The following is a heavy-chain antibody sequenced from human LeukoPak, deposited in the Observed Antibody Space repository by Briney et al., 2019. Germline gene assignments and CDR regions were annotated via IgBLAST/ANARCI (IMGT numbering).Heavy chain of an antibody. V-gene: IGHV4-38-2*02. CDR1: GYSISSGYY. D-gene: IGHD1-26*01. Sequence: SETLSLTCTVSGYSISSGYYWGWVRQPPGKGLEWIGSIYHSGSTYYNPSLKSRVTISVDTSKNQFSLKLSSVTAADTAVYYCARGLGATSYFDYWGQGTLATVSS. J-gene: IGHJ4*02. CDR3: ARGLGATSYFDY. CDR2: IYHSGST.